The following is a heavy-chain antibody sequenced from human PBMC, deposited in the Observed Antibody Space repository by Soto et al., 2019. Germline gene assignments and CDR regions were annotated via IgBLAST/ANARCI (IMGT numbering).Heavy chain of an antibody. CDR2: INAGNGNT. CDR1: GYTFTRYS. Sequence: GASVKVSCKASGYTFTRYSMHWVRQAPGQRLEWMGWINAGNGNTKYSQKFQGRVTITRDTSASTAYMELSSLRSEDTAVYYCARDSCSGGSCYYVYWGQGTLVTVSS. V-gene: IGHV1-3*01. D-gene: IGHD2-15*01. J-gene: IGHJ4*02. CDR3: ARDSCSGGSCYYVY.